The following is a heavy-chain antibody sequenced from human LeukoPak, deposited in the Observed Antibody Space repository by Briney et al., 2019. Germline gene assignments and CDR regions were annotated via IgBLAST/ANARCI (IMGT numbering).Heavy chain of an antibody. J-gene: IGHJ5*02. Sequence: ASVKVSCKASGYTFTSYYMHWVRQAPGQGLEWMGTINPSGGSTSYARKFQGRVTMTRDTSTSTVYMELSSLRSEDTAVYYCARDPNPYSYGFVTRYWFDPWGQGTLVTVSS. D-gene: IGHD5-18*01. CDR1: GYTFTSYY. V-gene: IGHV1-46*01. CDR3: ARDPNPYSYGFVTRYWFDP. CDR2: INPSGGST.